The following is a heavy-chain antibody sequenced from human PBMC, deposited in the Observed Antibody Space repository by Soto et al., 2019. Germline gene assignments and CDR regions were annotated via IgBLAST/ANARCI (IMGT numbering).Heavy chain of an antibody. J-gene: IGHJ6*02. CDR2: IYYSGST. CDR1: GGSISSYY. Sequence: PSETLSLTCTVSGGSISSYYWSWIRQPPGKGLGWIGYIYYSGSTNYNPSLKSRVTISVDTSKNQFSLKLSSVTAADTAVYYCARELWFGELTTNYYGMDVWGQGTTVTVSS. V-gene: IGHV4-59*01. D-gene: IGHD3-10*01. CDR3: ARELWFGELTTNYYGMDV.